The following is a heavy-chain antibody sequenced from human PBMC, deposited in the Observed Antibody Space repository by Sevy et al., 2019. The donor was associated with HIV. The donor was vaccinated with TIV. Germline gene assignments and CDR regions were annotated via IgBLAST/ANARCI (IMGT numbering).Heavy chain of an antibody. CDR1: GGTFSSYA. CDR2: IIPIFGTA. V-gene: IGHV1-69*13. Sequence: ASVMVSCKASGGTFSSYAISWVRQAPGQGLEWMGRIIPIFGTANYAQKFQGRVTITADESTSTAYMELSSLRSEDTAVYYCARADNSGSYLKWGQGTLVTVSS. J-gene: IGHJ4*02. CDR3: ARADNSGSYLK. D-gene: IGHD1-26*01.